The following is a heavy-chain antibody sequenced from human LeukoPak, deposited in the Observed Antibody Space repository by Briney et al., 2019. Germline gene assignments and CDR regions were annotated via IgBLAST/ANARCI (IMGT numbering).Heavy chain of an antibody. J-gene: IGHJ4*02. Sequence: SETLSLTCTVSGGSTTSYYWSWIRQPPGKGLEWIGEINHSGSTNYNPSLKSRVTISVDTSKNQFSLKLSSVTAADTAVYYCARGRYYDSSGSRDFDYWGQGTLVTVSS. CDR3: ARGRYYDSSGSRDFDY. CDR2: INHSGST. V-gene: IGHV4-34*01. CDR1: GGSTTSYY. D-gene: IGHD3-22*01.